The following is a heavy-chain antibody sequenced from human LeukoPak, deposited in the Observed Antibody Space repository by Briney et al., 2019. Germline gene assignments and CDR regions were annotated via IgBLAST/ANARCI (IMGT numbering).Heavy chain of an antibody. CDR1: GGTFSSYA. V-gene: IGHV1-69*04. CDR2: IIPILGIA. D-gene: IGHD6-13*01. J-gene: IGHJ4*02. Sequence: GSSVKVSCKASGGTFSSYAISWVRQAPGQGLEWMGRIIPILGIANYAQKFQGRVTITADKSTSTAYMELSSQRSEDTAVYYCARDGGAAAVDYWGQGTLVTVSS. CDR3: ARDGGAAAVDY.